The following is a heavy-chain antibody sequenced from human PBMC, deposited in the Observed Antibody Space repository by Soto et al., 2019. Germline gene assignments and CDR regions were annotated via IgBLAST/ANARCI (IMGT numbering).Heavy chain of an antibody. V-gene: IGHV1-69*14. CDR1: GGIFSTYI. Sequence: QVQLVQSGAEVKKPGSSVKVSCRASGGIFSTYIISWVRQVPGQGLEWMGGIIPVFGTTNYAQKFQGRVTITADKSTSTAYMELSGLRSEDTAVYYCAKCTTDARPSWVFDLWGRCTQFTVSS. D-gene: IGHD2-8*01. CDR2: IIPVFGTT. CDR3: AKCTTDARPSWVFDL. J-gene: IGHJ2*01.